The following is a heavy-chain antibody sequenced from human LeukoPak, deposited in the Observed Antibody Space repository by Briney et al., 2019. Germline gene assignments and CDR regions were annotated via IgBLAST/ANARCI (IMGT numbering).Heavy chain of an antibody. CDR1: GGSISGYY. J-gene: IGHJ4*02. CDR2: IYYSGST. V-gene: IGHV4-59*08. CDR3: ARYTVTKGVTYYFDY. D-gene: IGHD4-17*01. Sequence: SETLSLTCTVSGGSISGYYWSWIRQPPGKGLEWIGYIYYSGSTNYNPSLESRVTISVDTSKNQFSLKLSFVTAADTAVYYCARYTVTKGVTYYFDYWGQGTLVTVSS.